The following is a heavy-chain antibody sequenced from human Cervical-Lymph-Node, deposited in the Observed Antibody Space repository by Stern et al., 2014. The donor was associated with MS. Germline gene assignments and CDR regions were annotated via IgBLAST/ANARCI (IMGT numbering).Heavy chain of an antibody. CDR2: IWHDEIIT. CDR1: GFPFSSHV. J-gene: IGHJ4*02. CDR3: VREDGDFDY. D-gene: IGHD2-8*01. Sequence: VQLVESGGGVVQPGGTLRLSCAASGFPFSSHVMHWVRQAPGKGLEWVAVIWHDEIITAYADSVKGRFTISRDNSNNTLSLQMNSLRAEDTAVYYCVREDGDFDYWGQGTLVTVSS. V-gene: IGHV3-30-3*01.